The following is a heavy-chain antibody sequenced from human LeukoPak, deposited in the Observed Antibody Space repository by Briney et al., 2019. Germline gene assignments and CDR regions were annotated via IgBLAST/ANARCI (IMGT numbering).Heavy chain of an antibody. CDR1: GFTFSNAW. CDR3: TTERLSRGATPDS. V-gene: IGHV3-15*01. Sequence: GGSLRLSCVASGFTFSNAWMGWVRQAPGKGLEWVGRIKSKIDGGTTDYAAPVKGRFTISRDDSKNTLYLQMNSLKTEDTAVYYCTTERLSRGATPDSWGQGTLVTVSS. CDR2: IKSKIDGGTT. D-gene: IGHD1-26*01. J-gene: IGHJ4*02.